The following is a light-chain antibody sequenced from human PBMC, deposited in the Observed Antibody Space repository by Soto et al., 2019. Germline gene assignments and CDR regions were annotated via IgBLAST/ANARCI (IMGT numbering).Light chain of an antibody. CDR1: QSISSY. CDR2: AAS. V-gene: IGKV1-39*01. Sequence: DIQMTQSPSSLSASVGDRVTITCRASQSISSYLNWYQQKPGKAPKLLSYAASSLQSGVPSSFSGSGSGTDFTLTSSSLQPEDFATYYCQQSYSTPPETFGQGTKVEIK. J-gene: IGKJ1*01. CDR3: QQSYSTPPET.